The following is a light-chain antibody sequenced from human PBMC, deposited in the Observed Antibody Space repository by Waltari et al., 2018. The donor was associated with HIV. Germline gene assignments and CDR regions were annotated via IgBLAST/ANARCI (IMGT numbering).Light chain of an antibody. CDR1: QHPGGM. V-gene: IGKV3-15*01. CDR3: QCYRDWPPT. Sequence: TMKRQPPVTVSVSPGDTVSLPCSATQHPGGMLAWYQQTPGQAPRLLIYGASTRATGIPARFSGSGSGTEYTLTISSLQSEDFAIYYCQCYRDWPPTFGQGTKVEIK. CDR2: GAS. J-gene: IGKJ1*01.